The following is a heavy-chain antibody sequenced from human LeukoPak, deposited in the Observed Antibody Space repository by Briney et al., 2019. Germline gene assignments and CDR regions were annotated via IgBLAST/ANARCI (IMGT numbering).Heavy chain of an antibody. D-gene: IGHD3-22*01. V-gene: IGHV3-23*01. CDR1: GFTFSSYA. CDR3: AKDSEYYYDSSGYCHFQH. Sequence: PGGSLRLSCAASGFTFSSYAMSWVRQAPGKGLEWVSAISGSGGSTYYADSVKGRFTISRDNSKNTLYLQMNSLRAEDTAVYYCAKDSEYYYDSSGYCHFQHWGQGTLVTVSS. J-gene: IGHJ1*01. CDR2: ISGSGGST.